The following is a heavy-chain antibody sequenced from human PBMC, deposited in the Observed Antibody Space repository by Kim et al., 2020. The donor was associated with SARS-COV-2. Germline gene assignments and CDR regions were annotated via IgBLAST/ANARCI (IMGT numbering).Heavy chain of an antibody. Sequence: ASVKVSCKASGYTFTRYGMNWVRQAPEQGLEWMGWINTKTGNPTYAQGFTGRFVFSLDTSVSTAYLQITSLKAEDTAVYYCAKKPIATSGTPDWYLDLWGRGTLVSVSS. V-gene: IGHV7-4-1*02. CDR2: INTKTGNP. J-gene: IGHJ2*01. CDR3: AKKPIATSGTPDWYLDL. D-gene: IGHD1-1*01. CDR1: GYTFTRYG.